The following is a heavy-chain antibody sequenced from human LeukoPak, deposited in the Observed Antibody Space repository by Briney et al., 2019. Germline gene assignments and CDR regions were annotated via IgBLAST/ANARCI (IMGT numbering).Heavy chain of an antibody. CDR2: IYTSGST. CDR3: ARDYYDSSGYYYAYWYFDL. Sequence: SETLSLTCTVSGGSISSGSYYWSWIRQPAGKGLEWVGRIYTSGSTNYNPSLKSRVTISVDTSKNQFSLKLSSVTAADTAVYYRARDYYDSSGYYYAYWYFDLWGRGTLVTVSS. D-gene: IGHD3-22*01. V-gene: IGHV4-61*02. CDR1: GGSISSGSYY. J-gene: IGHJ2*01.